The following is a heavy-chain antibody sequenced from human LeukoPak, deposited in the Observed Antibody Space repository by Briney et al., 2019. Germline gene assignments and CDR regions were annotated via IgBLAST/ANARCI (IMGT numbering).Heavy chain of an antibody. Sequence: SETLSLTCTVFGGSISSYYWSWIRQPPGKGLEWIGYIYTSGSTNYNPSLKSRVTISVDTSKNQFSLKLSSVTAADTAVYYCARHGGKKEGYYDSSGYFDLWGRGTLVTVSS. CDR1: GGSISSYY. D-gene: IGHD3-22*01. CDR3: ARHGGKKEGYYDSSGYFDL. CDR2: IYTSGST. V-gene: IGHV4-4*09. J-gene: IGHJ2*01.